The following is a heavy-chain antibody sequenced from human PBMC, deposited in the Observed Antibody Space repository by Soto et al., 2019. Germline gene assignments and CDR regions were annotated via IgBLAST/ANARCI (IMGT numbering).Heavy chain of an antibody. Sequence: QVQLVQSGAEVKKPGASVKVSCKASGYSFTSHGISWVRQAPGQGLEWMGWISAYNGNTNYAQKLQGKVTMTTDTSTSTGYMELRSLRSDATAVYYCAGDNGCGESDVWGQGSTVTVSS. CDR1: GYSFTSHG. D-gene: IGHD3-10*01. CDR3: AGDNGCGESDV. CDR2: ISAYNGNT. J-gene: IGHJ6*02. V-gene: IGHV1-18*01.